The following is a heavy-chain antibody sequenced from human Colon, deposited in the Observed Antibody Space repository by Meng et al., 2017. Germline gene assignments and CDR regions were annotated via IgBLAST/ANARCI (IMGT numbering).Heavy chain of an antibody. CDR2: ISRTGSVK. J-gene: IGHJ4*02. Sequence: GGSLRLSCAASGFTFSSYEVNWVRQGPGKGLEWVSYISRTGSVKYYADSVKGRFTISRDNAKNSLYLQMNSLRADDTAVYYCARDSGDCSSSTCHHFDNWGQGTLVTVSS. V-gene: IGHV3-48*03. CDR1: GFTFSSYE. D-gene: IGHD2-2*01. CDR3: ARDSGDCSSSTCHHFDN.